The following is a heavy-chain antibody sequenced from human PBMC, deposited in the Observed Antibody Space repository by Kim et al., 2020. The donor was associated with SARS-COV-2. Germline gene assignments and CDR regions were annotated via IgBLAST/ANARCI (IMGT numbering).Heavy chain of an antibody. D-gene: IGHD3-10*01. Sequence: SETLSLTCAVYGGSFSGYYWSWIRQPPGKGLEWIGEINHSGSTNYNPSLKSRVTISVDTSKNQFSLKLSSVTAADTAVYYCARGRTVYGSGSQPLGPWGQGTLVTVSS. V-gene: IGHV4-34*01. J-gene: IGHJ5*02. CDR2: INHSGST. CDR3: ARGRTVYGSGSQPLGP. CDR1: GGSFSGYY.